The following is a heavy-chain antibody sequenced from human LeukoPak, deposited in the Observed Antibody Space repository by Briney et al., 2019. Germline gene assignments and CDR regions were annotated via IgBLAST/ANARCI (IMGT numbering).Heavy chain of an antibody. D-gene: IGHD6-19*01. CDR1: GYTFTGYY. J-gene: IGHJ2*01. Sequence: GASVKVSCKTSGYTFTGYYMHWVRQAPGQGLEWMGWINPNGGGPNYAQKFQGRVTLTRDTSLSTAYMELTRLRSDDTAGYYCARYSSGWYFDLWGRGTLVTVSS. V-gene: IGHV1-2*02. CDR2: INPNGGGP. CDR3: ARYSSGWYFDL.